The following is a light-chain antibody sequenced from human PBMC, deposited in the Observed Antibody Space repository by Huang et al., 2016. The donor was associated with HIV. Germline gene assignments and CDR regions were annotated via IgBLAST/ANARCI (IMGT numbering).Light chain of an antibody. V-gene: IGKV4-1*01. J-gene: IGKJ1*01. CDR2: LAT. Sequence: DIVMTQSPDSLAVSPGERATINCKSSQTVLYSLNKKNYLAWFQQKPGRPPKLLIYLATTRESGVPYRFSGSGSGTDFTLTINNLQAEDVAVYFCLQYYSVPQTFGHGTKVEIK. CDR1: QTVLYSLNKKNY. CDR3: LQYYSVPQT.